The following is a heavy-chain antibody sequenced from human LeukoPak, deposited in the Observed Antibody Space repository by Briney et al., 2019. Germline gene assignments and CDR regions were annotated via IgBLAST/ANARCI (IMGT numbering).Heavy chain of an antibody. CDR2: INHSGST. J-gene: IGHJ4*02. D-gene: IGHD3-22*01. CDR1: GGSFSGYY. V-gene: IGHV4-34*01. Sequence: SETLSLTCAVYGGSFSGYYWSWIRQPPGKGLEWIGEINHSGSTNYNPSLKSRVTISVDTSKKQFSLKLSSVTAADTAVYYCVTYFFDSSGPKKNYWGQGTLVTVSS. CDR3: VTYFFDSSGPKKNY.